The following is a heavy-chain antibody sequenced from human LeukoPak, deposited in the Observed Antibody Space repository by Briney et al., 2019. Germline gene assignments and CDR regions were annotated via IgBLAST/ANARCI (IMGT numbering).Heavy chain of an antibody. J-gene: IGHJ4*02. CDR1: GFSISSGHC. CDR2: VYQSGTT. D-gene: IGHD5-18*01. Sequence: SETLSLTCTVSGFSISSGHCWGWVRQPPGAGLEWIGSVYQSGTTYYNPSLKSRVTTSVDMSKNQFSLRLRPVTAADTAVYYCARIFIRNGYSSYFDCWGQGTLVTVSS. V-gene: IGHV4-38-2*02. CDR3: ARIFIRNGYSSYFDC.